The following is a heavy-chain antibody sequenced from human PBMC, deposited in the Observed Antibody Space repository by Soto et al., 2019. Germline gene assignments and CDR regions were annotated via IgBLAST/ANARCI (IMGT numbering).Heavy chain of an antibody. J-gene: IGHJ4*02. D-gene: IGHD2-2*01. Sequence: QVRLVQSGAEVKEPGSSVKVSCRASGGTFSSSAISWVRQAPGQGLQWMGGIMASLSSIHYAQTFQGRISITADESTRTAFLELSRLSSEDTATYYCARGTSDVFLLPAAMKEGFASWGQGTLVTVSS. V-gene: IGHV1-69*01. CDR3: ARGTSDVFLLPAAMKEGFAS. CDR2: IMASLSSI. CDR1: GGTFSSSA.